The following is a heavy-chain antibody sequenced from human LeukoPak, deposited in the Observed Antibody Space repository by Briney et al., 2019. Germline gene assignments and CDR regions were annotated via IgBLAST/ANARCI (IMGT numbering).Heavy chain of an antibody. CDR3: ARAMVRGNWYYFDY. J-gene: IGHJ4*02. CDR2: ISYDGSNK. Sequence: PGGSQRLSCAASGFTFSSYAMHWVRQAPGKGLEWVAVISYDGSNKYYADSVKGRFTISRDNSKNTLYLQMNSLRAEDTAVYYCARAMVRGNWYYFDYWGQGTLVTVSS. D-gene: IGHD3-10*01. CDR1: GFTFSSYA. V-gene: IGHV3-30*04.